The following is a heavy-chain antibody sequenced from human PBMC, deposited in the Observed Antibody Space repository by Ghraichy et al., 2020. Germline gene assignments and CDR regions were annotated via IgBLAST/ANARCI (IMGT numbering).Heavy chain of an antibody. Sequence: SVKVSCKASGGTFSSYAISWVRQAPGQGLEWMGRIIPILGIANYAQKFQGRVTITADKSTSTAYMELSSLRSEDTAVYYCARVGYSYGYEGDYWGQGTLVTVSS. V-gene: IGHV1-69*04. CDR3: ARVGYSYGYEGDY. CDR1: GGTFSSYA. J-gene: IGHJ4*02. D-gene: IGHD5-18*01. CDR2: IIPILGIA.